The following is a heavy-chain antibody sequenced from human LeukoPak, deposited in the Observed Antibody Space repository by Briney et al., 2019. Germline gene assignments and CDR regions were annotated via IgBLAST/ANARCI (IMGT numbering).Heavy chain of an antibody. V-gene: IGHV6-1*01. D-gene: IGHD1-1*01. CDR1: GDSVSRHDLT. CDR3: VRSYDWVFDY. Sequence: SQTLSLTCAISGDSVSRHDLTWDWVRQSPSRGLEWLGRTFYRSKWYNDYAVSVKSRITVSPHTSKNQFSLHLNSVTPEDTAVYYCVRSYDWVFDYWGQGTRVTVSS. CDR2: TFYRSKWYN. J-gene: IGHJ4*02.